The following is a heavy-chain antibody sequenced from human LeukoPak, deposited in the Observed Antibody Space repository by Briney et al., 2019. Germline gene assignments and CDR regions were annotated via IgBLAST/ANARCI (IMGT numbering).Heavy chain of an antibody. CDR2: INHSGST. Sequence: SETLSLTCAVYGGSFSGYYWSWIRQPPGKGLEWIGEINHSGSTNYNPSLKSRVTISADTSKNQFSLKLSSVTAADTAVYYCARGSRFGEFPTDYWGQGTLVTVSS. D-gene: IGHD3-10*01. J-gene: IGHJ4*02. CDR1: GGSFSGYY. V-gene: IGHV4-34*01. CDR3: ARGSRFGEFPTDY.